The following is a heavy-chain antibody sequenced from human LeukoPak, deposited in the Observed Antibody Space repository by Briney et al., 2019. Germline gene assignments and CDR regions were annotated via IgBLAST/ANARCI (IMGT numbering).Heavy chain of an antibody. V-gene: IGHV1-18*01. J-gene: IGHJ4*02. CDR2: LSVYNGHT. D-gene: IGHD6-13*01. Sequence: ASVKVSCKASGYSFNSYGIGWVRQAPGQGLEWMGWLSVYNGHTSYAQKFQGVFTMTTDTSTDTAYMELRSLRSGDTAVYYCARLLVTEYKSGWYGHNFDHWGQGTQVTVSS. CDR1: GYSFNSYG. CDR3: ARLLVTEYKSGWYGHNFDH.